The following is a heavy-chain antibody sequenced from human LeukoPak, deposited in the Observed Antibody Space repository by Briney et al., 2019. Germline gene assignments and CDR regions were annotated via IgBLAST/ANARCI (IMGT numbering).Heavy chain of an antibody. J-gene: IGHJ5*02. V-gene: IGHV3-23*01. CDR3: AKWYCSSTSCPYWFDP. CDR2: ISGSGGST. CDR1: GFTFSTYA. D-gene: IGHD2-2*01. Sequence: GGSLRLSCTASGFTFSTYAMSWVRQAPGEGLEWVSGISGSGGSTYYADSVKGRFTISRDNSKNTLYLQMNSLRAEDTAVYYCAKWYCSSTSCPYWFDPWGQGTLVTVSS.